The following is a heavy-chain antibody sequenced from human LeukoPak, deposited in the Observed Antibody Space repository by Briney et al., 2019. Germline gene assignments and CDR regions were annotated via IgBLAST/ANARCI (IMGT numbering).Heavy chain of an antibody. J-gene: IGHJ5*02. V-gene: IGHV4-4*07. CDR1: GGSISSYY. CDR3: ARVDYGDYVAENWFDP. CDR2: IYTSGST. Sequence: SETLSLTCTVSGGSISSYYWSWIRQPAGKGLEWIGRIYTSGSTNYNPSLKSRVTMSADTSKNQFSLKLSSVTAADTAVYYCARVDYGDYVAENWFDPWGQGTLVTVSS. D-gene: IGHD4-17*01.